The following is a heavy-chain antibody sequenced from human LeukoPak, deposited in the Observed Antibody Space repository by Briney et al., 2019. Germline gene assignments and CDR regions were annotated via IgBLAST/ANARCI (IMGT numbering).Heavy chain of an antibody. CDR3: ARPFSGSYSDAFDL. V-gene: IGHV4-59*08. CDR2: IYNSGTIYYSGST. D-gene: IGHD1-26*01. Sequence: PSETLSLTCTVSGGSMSSNCWSWIRQPPGKGLEWIGYIYNSGTIYYSGSTNYNPSLLSRVTISVDTSKNQFSLKLRSVTAADTAVYYCARPFSGSYSDAFDLWGQGTMVTVSS. CDR1: GGSMSSNC. J-gene: IGHJ3*01.